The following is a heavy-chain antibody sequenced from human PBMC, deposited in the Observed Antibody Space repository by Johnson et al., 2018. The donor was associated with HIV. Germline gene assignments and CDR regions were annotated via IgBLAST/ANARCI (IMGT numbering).Heavy chain of an antibody. J-gene: IGHJ3*02. V-gene: IGHV3-7*01. Sequence: VQLVESGGGLVQPGGSLRLSCAASGFTFSNYWMTWVRQAPGKGLEWVANIKQDGSEKYSVDSVKGRFTISRDNAKNSLYLQMNSLRAEDTAVYYCARDLGGRDGYNGDYAFDIWGLGTVVTVSS. CDR1: GFTFSNYW. D-gene: IGHD5-24*01. CDR2: IKQDGSEK. CDR3: ARDLGGRDGYNGDYAFDI.